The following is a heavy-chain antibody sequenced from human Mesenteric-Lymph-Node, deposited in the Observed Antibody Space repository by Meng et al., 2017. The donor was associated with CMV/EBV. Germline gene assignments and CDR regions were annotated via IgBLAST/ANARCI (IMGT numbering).Heavy chain of an antibody. V-gene: IGHV3-74*01. CDR3: VRPVLGGASVVAFDY. CDR1: GFTFSSYW. J-gene: IGHJ4*02. D-gene: IGHD2-15*01. Sequence: EVQLVESGGGLVQPGESLRLSCAASGFTFSSYWMHWVRQAPGKGLVWLSRIDVDGSTTNYANSAKGQFTISRDNAKNTLYLQINDLTPEDTAVYYCVRPVLGGASVVAFDYWGQGTLVTVSS. CDR2: IDVDGSTT.